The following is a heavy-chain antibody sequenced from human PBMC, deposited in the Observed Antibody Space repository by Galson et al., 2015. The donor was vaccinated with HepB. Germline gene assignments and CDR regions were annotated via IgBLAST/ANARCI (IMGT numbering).Heavy chain of an antibody. CDR3: ARGHHGLEY. CDR2: ISPSGDYT. V-gene: IGHV3-11*06. D-gene: IGHD1-14*01. Sequence: SLRLSCAVSGLTFSDFYMSWIRQAPGKGLEFVSYISPSGDYTNYADSVKGRFTMSRDNAKNSLFLQMNSLRAEDTALYYCARGHHGLEYWGQGAPVTVSS. CDR1: GLTFSDFY. J-gene: IGHJ4*02.